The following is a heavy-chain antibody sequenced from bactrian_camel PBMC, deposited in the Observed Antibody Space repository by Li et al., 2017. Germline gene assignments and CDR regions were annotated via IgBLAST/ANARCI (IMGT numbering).Heavy chain of an antibody. D-gene: IGHD2*01. CDR1: GFTFSNYA. CDR3: ASAVVPGYGDTWHGAYEYNY. V-gene: IGHV3S31*01. CDR2: INSGGGGT. J-gene: IGHJ4*01. Sequence: DVQLVESGGGLVQPGGCLRLSCAASGFTFSNYAMTWVRQAPGEGLEWVSDINSGGGGTYYADFVKGRFTISRDNAKNTLYLQLNGLKAEDTAQYYCASAVVPGYGDTWHGAYEYNYWGQGTQVTVS.